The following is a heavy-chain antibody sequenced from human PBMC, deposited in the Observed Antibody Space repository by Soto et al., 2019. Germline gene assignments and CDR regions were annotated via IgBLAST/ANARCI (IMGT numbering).Heavy chain of an antibody. CDR3: ARAGEDGAEDAGSYFDY. CDR1: GGSINSGGCS. Sequence: QLQLQESGSGLVKPSQTLSLTCTVSGGSINSGGCSWNWIRQPQGKVLEWIGSICHSGSTYYNPSLKSRVTISVERCKNQFSLNLSSVTAADTAVYYCARAGEDGAEDAGSYFDYWGQGTPVTFAS. V-gene: IGHV4-30-2*01. CDR2: ICHSGST. D-gene: IGHD3-10*01. J-gene: IGHJ4*02.